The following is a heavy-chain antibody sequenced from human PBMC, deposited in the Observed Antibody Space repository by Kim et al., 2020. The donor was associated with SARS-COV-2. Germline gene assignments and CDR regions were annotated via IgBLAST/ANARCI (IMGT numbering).Heavy chain of an antibody. J-gene: IGHJ6*01. CDR2: IKQDGSEK. V-gene: IGHV3-7*03. CDR3: ARDLFDSSSSESHYYYY. Sequence: GGSLRLSCAASGFTFSSDWMSWVRQAPGKGLEWVANIKQDGSEKYYVDSVKGRFTISRDNAKNSLYLQMNSLRAEDTAVYYCARDLFDSSSSESHYYYY. D-gene: IGHD6-6*01. CDR1: GFTFSSDW.